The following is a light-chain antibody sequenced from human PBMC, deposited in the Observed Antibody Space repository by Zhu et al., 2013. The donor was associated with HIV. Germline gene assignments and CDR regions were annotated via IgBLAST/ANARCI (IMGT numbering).Light chain of an antibody. Sequence: EIVLTQSPGTLSLSPGERATLSCRASQSVSTNFIAWYQQKPGQAPRLLIYGASTRATGIPARFRGTGSGTEFSLTISSLQSEDFAVYYCQQYNIWGTFGQGTKVEMK. CDR1: QSVSTN. V-gene: IGKV3-15*01. CDR3: QQYNIWGT. J-gene: IGKJ1*01. CDR2: GAS.